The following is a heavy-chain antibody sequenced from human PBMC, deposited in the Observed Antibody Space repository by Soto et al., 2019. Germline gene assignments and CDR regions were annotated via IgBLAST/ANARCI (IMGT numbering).Heavy chain of an antibody. CDR1: GGTFSSYA. CDR2: IIPIFDTA. Sequence: SVKVSWKASGGTFSSYAISWVRQAPGQGLEWMGGIIPIFDTANYAQKFQGRVTITADESTSTAYMELSSLRSEDTAVYYCARGVGSGSYYTYYNSFDPWGQGTLVTVSS. V-gene: IGHV1-69*13. CDR3: ARGVGSGSYYTYYNSFDP. J-gene: IGHJ5*02. D-gene: IGHD3-10*01.